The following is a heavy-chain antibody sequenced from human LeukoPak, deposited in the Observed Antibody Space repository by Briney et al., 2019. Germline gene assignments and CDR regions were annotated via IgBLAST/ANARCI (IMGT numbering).Heavy chain of an antibody. D-gene: IGHD1-26*01. CDR1: GFTFTGYY. Sequence: ASVKVSCKASGFTFTGYYMHWVRQAPGQGLEWMGIINPSGGSTSYAQKFQGRVTMTRDMSTSTVYMELSSLRSEDTAVYYCARDEGDIVGATTLDYWGQGTLVTVSS. CDR2: INPSGGST. CDR3: ARDEGDIVGATTLDY. V-gene: IGHV1-46*01. J-gene: IGHJ4*02.